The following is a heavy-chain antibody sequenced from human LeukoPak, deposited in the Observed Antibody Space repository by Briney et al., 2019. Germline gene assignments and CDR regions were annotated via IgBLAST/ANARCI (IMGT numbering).Heavy chain of an antibody. Sequence: GGSLRLSCAASGFTFSSYSMNWVRQAPGKGLEWVSSISSSSYIYYADSVKGRFTISRDNAKNSLYLQMNSLRAEDTAVYYCARHYGSGSYYFDYWGQGTLVTVSS. J-gene: IGHJ4*02. CDR2: ISSSSYI. CDR1: GFTFSSYS. CDR3: ARHYGSGSYYFDY. V-gene: IGHV3-21*01. D-gene: IGHD3-10*01.